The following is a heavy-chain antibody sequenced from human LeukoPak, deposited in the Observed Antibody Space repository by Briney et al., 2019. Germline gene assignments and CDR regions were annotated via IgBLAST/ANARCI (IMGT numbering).Heavy chain of an antibody. CDR2: IYPGDSDT. D-gene: IGHD5-18*01. V-gene: IGHV5-51*01. Sequence: GESLKISCKGSGYSFPIYWLGWVRQMPGKGLEWMGIIYPGDSDTRYSPSFQGQVTISADKSISTAYLQWSSLKASDTAMYYCARHSRNVDTAMGADYWGQGTLVTVSS. CDR3: ARHSRNVDTAMGADY. CDR1: GYSFPIYW. J-gene: IGHJ4*02.